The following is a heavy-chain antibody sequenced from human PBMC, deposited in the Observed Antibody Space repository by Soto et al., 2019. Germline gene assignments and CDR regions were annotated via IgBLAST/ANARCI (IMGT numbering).Heavy chain of an antibody. CDR1: GYSISSGYY. Sequence: KPSETLSLTCAVSGYSISSGYYWGWIRQPPGKGLEWIGSIYHSGSTYYNPSLKSRVTISVDTSKNQFSLKLSSVTAADTAVYYCARRAAAYFDYWGQGTLVTVSS. CDR2: IYHSGST. CDR3: ARRAAAYFDY. J-gene: IGHJ4*02. D-gene: IGHD2-2*01. V-gene: IGHV4-38-2*01.